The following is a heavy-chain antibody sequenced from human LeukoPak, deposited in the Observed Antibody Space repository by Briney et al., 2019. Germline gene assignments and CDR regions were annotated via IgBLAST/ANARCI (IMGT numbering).Heavy chain of an antibody. V-gene: IGHV4-4*07. Sequence: SVTLSFNCTVSGCSISGFYWSWLRPPAGQGLQWIGRISTGGTTNSQPSLRRRVTISVASSKNQFSVKLSSVSAAHTALYYCARLAVAGDFDYWGQGTLVTVSS. CDR3: ARLAVAGDFDY. J-gene: IGHJ4*02. D-gene: IGHD6-19*01. CDR1: GCSISGFY. CDR2: ISTGGTT.